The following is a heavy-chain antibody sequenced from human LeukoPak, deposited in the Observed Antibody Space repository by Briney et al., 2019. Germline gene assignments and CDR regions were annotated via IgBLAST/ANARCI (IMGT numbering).Heavy chain of an antibody. D-gene: IGHD3-9*01. J-gene: IGHJ5*02. CDR3: ARGPPLTATILGNWFDP. Sequence: ASVKVSCKASGGTFSSYAISRVRQAPGQGLEWMGGIIPIFGTANYAQKFQGRVTITADESTSTAYMELSSLRSEDTAVYYCARGPPLTATILGNWFDPWGQGTLVTVSS. CDR2: IIPIFGTA. V-gene: IGHV1-69*13. CDR1: GGTFSSYA.